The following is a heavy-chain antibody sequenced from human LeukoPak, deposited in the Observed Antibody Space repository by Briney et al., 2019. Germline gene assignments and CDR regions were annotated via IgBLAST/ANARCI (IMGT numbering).Heavy chain of an antibody. CDR2: IYYSGST. J-gene: IGHJ4*02. D-gene: IGHD6-19*01. CDR3: ASSVIAVAGLDY. CDR1: GGSISSYY. Sequence: SETLSLTCTVSGGSISSYYRSWIRQPPGKGLEWIGYIYYSGSTNYNPSLKSRVTISVDTSKNQFSLKLSSVTAADTAVYYCASSVIAVAGLDYWGQGTLVTVSS. V-gene: IGHV4-59*01.